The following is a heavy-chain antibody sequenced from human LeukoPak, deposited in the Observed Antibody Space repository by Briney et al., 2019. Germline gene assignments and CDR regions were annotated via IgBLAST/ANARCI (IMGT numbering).Heavy chain of an antibody. D-gene: IGHD3-16*01. J-gene: IGHJ4*02. CDR1: GFTFSSYW. CDR3: ARDLGFRPTSDYFDY. V-gene: IGHV3-74*01. Sequence: GGSLRLSCAASGFTFSSYWMHWVRQTPGKGLIYISRINNDGSSANYADSVRGRFTISRDNAENTLYLQMNSLRAEDTAVYYCARDLGFRPTSDYFDYWGQGTLVTVSS. CDR2: INNDGSSA.